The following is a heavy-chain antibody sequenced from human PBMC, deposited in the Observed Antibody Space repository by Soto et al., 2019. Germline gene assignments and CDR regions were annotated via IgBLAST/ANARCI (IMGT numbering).Heavy chain of an antibody. D-gene: IGHD1-1*01. CDR1: GYTFTSYG. V-gene: IGHV1-18*01. J-gene: IGHJ4*02. CDR3: ARDFVRGRVPFDY. CDR2: ISGYNGNT. Sequence: ASVKVSCKASGYTFTSYGISWVRQAPGQGLEWMGWISGYNGNTNYAQKVQGRVTMTTDTSTTTAYMELRSLRSDDTAVYYCARDFVRGRVPFDYWGQGTLVTVSS.